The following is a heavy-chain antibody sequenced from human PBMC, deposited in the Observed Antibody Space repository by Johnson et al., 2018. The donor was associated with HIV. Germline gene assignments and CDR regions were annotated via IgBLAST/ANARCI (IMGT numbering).Heavy chain of an antibody. CDR3: TTDPPGMSSTSERDAFEM. V-gene: IGHV3-15*01. J-gene: IGHJ3*02. Sequence: VQLVESGGGLVQPGGSLRLSCAASGFTFSNAWMSWVRQAPGKGLAWVGRIKSKTDGGTTDYAAPVKGRFTISRDDSKNTLYLQMNSLKTEDTAVYYCTTDPPGMSSTSERDAFEMRGRGTMVTVSS. CDR2: IKSKTDGGTT. D-gene: IGHD2-2*01. CDR1: GFTFSNAW.